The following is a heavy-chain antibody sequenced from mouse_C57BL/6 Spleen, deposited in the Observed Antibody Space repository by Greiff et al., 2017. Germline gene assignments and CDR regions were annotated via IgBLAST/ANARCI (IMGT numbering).Heavy chain of an antibody. Sequence: QVQLKQPGAELVKPGASVKMSCKASGYTFTSYWITWVKQRPGQGLEWIGDIYPGSGSTNYNEKFKSKATLTVDTSSSTAYMQLSSLPSADSAVYYCARSREPRRYYGVWGTGTTVTVSS. CDR3: ARSREPRRYYGV. CDR1: GYTFTSYW. J-gene: IGHJ1*03. D-gene: IGHD6-1*01. CDR2: IYPGSGST. V-gene: IGHV1-55*01.